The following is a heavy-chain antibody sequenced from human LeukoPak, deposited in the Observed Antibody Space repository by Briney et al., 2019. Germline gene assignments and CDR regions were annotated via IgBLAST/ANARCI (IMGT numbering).Heavy chain of an antibody. CDR3: ASSGSSLNYYFDY. CDR2: IYHSGST. CDR1: GFTFSSYS. D-gene: IGHD1-26*01. V-gene: IGHV4-38-2*01. J-gene: IGHJ4*02. Sequence: GSLRLSCAASGFTFSSYSMNWVRQAPGKGLEWIGSIYHSGSTYYNPSLKSRVTISVDTSKNQFSLKLSSVTAADTAVYYCASSGSSLNYYFDYWGQGTLVTVS.